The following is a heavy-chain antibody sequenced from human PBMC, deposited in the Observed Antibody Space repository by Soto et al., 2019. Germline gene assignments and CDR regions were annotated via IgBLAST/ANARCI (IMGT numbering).Heavy chain of an antibody. V-gene: IGHV4-38-2*01. CDR1: GYYISSGYY. CDR2: IYHSGST. Sequence: SETLSLTCAVSGYYISSGYYWAWIRQPPGKGLEWIGNIYHSGSTYYNPSLNSRVTMSVDTSKNQFSLSLRSATAADTAIYYCVRGGGTYPDHWGQGALVTVSS. J-gene: IGHJ4*02. CDR3: VRGGGTYPDH. D-gene: IGHD2-15*01.